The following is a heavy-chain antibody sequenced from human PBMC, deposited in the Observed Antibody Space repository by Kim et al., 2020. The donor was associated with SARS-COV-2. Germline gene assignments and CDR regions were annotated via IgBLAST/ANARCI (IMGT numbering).Heavy chain of an antibody. J-gene: IGHJ4*02. Sequence: VTGRFTISRDNSKNTLYLQMPSLRVEDTALYYCAKDSPEFCSNGICYTDFWGQGTLVTVSS. CDR3: AKDSPEFCSNGICYTDF. V-gene: IGHV3-23*01. D-gene: IGHD2-15*01.